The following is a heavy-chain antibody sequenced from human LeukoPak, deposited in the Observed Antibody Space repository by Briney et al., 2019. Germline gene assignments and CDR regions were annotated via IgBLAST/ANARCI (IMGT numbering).Heavy chain of an antibody. J-gene: IGHJ4*02. V-gene: IGHV1-2*02. CDR3: AREVPGYNSGWYVY. Sequence: ASVKVSCKASGYTFTGYYMHWVRQAPGQGLEWMGWINPNSGGTNYAQKFQGRVTMTRDTSISTAYMELSRLRSDDTAVYYCAREVPGYNSGWYVYWGQGTLVTVSS. CDR2: INPNSGGT. D-gene: IGHD6-19*01. CDR1: GYTFTGYY.